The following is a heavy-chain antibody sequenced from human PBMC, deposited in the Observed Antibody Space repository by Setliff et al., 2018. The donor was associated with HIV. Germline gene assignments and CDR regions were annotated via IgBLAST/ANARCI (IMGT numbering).Heavy chain of an antibody. J-gene: IGHJ4*02. V-gene: IGHV4-4*02. CDR3: ASNVGSGSYFDC. CDR2: IHHSGIT. D-gene: IGHD3-10*01. CDR1: GGSIMTGDW. Sequence: PSETLSLTCAVPGGSIMTGDWWSWVRQPPGKGLEWIGEIHHSGITNYNPSLKSRVTISIDKSKNQFSLRLSSVIAADTAVYYCASNVGSGSYFDCWGLGTLVTVSS.